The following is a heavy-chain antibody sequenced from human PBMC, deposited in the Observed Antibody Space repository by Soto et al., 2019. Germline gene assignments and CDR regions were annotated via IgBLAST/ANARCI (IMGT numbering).Heavy chain of an antibody. V-gene: IGHV4-4*07. J-gene: IGHJ4*02. CDR3: ARVHDYYDSSGYYLDY. D-gene: IGHD3-22*01. Sequence: SETLSLTCTVSGGSINTFYWSWVRQPAGKGLEWIGRIFSSGSTSFNPSLESRVTISVDTSKNQFSLKLSSVTAADTAVYYCARVHDYYDSSGYYLDYWGQGTLVTVSS. CDR2: IFSSGST. CDR1: GGSINTFY.